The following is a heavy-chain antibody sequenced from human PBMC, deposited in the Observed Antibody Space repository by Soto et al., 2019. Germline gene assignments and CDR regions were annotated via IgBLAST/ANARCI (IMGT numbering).Heavy chain of an antibody. V-gene: IGHV3-23*01. D-gene: IGHD3-22*01. CDR1: GFTFSSYA. CDR3: EKYSPDYYDTSGYPRFFDY. Sequence: TGGSLRLSCAASGFTFSSYAMSWVRQAPGKGLEWVSAISGSGGSTYYADSVKGRFTISRDNSKNTLYLQMNSLRAEDTAVYYCEKYSPDYYDTSGYPRFFDYWGQGTLVPVSS. CDR2: ISGSGGST. J-gene: IGHJ4*02.